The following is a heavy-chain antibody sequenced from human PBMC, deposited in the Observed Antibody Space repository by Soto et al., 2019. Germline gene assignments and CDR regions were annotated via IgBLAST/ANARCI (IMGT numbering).Heavy chain of an antibody. Sequence: EVQLVESRGGLVKPGGSLRLTCAGSTFNFTSYSLNWVRQAPGKGLEWVSSISATSTYIFYADSVKGRFTISRDNAQNSVSLQMTSLRAEDTALYYCARVNSATGSMHFDHWGQGTLVTVSS. CDR3: ARVNSATGSMHFDH. CDR2: ISATSTYI. CDR1: TFNFTSYS. J-gene: IGHJ4*02. V-gene: IGHV3-21*01. D-gene: IGHD3-9*01.